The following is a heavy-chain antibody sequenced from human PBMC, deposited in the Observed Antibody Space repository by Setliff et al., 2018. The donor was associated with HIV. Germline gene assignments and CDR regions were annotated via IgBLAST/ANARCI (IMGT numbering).Heavy chain of an antibody. Sequence: PSETLSLTCTVSGGSISNYYWCWIRQPPGKGLEWIGCGYYSGITHYDPSLKSRVSISVGVSKNQFSLRLNSVTVADTAVYFCARSSRGSLRDLDYWGPGTLVTVSS. D-gene: IGHD2-21*02. J-gene: IGHJ4*02. V-gene: IGHV4-59*08. CDR3: ARSSRGSLRDLDY. CDR2: GYYSGIT. CDR1: GGSISNYY.